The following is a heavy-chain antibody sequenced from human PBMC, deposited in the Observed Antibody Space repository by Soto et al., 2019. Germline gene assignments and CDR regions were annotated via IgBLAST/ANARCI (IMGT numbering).Heavy chain of an antibody. D-gene: IGHD1-26*01. J-gene: IGHJ6*02. CDR2: ISAYNGNT. CDR1: GYTFTSYG. CDR3: ARDETEWELIIDDYYGMDV. V-gene: IGHV1-18*01. Sequence: ASVKVSCKASGYTFTSYGISWVRQAPGQGLEWMGWISAYNGNTNYAQKLQGRVTMTTDTSTSTAYMELRSLRSDDTAVYYCARDETEWELIIDDYYGMDVWGQGTTVNVSS.